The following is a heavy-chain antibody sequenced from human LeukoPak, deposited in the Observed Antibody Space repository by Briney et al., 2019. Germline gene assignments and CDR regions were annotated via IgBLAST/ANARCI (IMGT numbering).Heavy chain of an antibody. CDR2: IYYSGST. V-gene: IGHV4-59*01. CDR3: AREIGYCAGGNCYFGAFDV. D-gene: IGHD2-15*01. Sequence: SGTLSLTCTVSGGSISSYYWSWIRQPPGKGLEWIGYIYYSGSTNYKPSLKSRVTISVDTSKNQFSLKLNSVTAADTAVYYCAREIGYCAGGNCYFGAFDVWGQGTMVSVSS. CDR1: GGSISSYY. J-gene: IGHJ3*01.